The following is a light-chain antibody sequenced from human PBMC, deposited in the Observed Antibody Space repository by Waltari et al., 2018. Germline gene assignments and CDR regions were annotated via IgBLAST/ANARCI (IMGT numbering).Light chain of an antibody. Sequence: EIVLTQSPGTLSLSPGEIATLSCRSSQSVSGNSLAWSQQKPGPAPRLLIYGAPSRATGISDRFSGSGAGTDFTFTISRLEAEDFAVYYCQQYGYSPRTFGQGTKVEIK. CDR3: QQYGYSPRT. J-gene: IGKJ1*01. V-gene: IGKV3-20*01. CDR2: GAP. CDR1: QSVSGNS.